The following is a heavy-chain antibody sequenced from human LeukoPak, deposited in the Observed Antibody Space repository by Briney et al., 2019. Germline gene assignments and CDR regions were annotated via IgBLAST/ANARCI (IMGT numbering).Heavy chain of an antibody. CDR3: ARAIAVEYYFDY. D-gene: IGHD6-19*01. J-gene: IGHJ4*02. CDR1: GFTFSSYG. CDR2: IWYDGSNK. V-gene: IGHV3-33*01. Sequence: PGGSLRLSCAASGFTFSSYGMHWVRHAPGKGLEWVAVIWYDGSNKYYADSVKGRFTISRDNSKNTLYLQMNSLRAEDTAVYYCARAIAVEYYFDYWGQGTLVTVSS.